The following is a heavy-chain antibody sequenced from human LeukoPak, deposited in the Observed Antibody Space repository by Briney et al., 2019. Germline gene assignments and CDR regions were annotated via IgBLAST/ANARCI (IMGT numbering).Heavy chain of an antibody. CDR1: GGTFSSYA. V-gene: IGHV1-69*13. CDR3: ATNHSYDSSGSVDY. D-gene: IGHD3-22*01. CDR2: IIPIFGTA. Sequence: SVKVSCKASGGTFSSYAISWVRQAPGQGLEWMGGIIPIFGTANYAQKFRGRVTITADESTSTAYMELSSLRSEDTAVYYCATNHSYDSSGSVDYWGQGTLVTVSS. J-gene: IGHJ4*02.